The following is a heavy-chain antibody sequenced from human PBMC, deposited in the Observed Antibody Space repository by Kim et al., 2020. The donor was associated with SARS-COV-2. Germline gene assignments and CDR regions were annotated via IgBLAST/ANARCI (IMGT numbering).Heavy chain of an antibody. CDR1: GFTFGDYA. D-gene: IGHD6-19*01. J-gene: IGHJ4*02. Sequence: GGSLRLSCTASGFTFGDYAMSWVRQAPGKGLEWVGFIRSKAYGGTTEYAASVKGRFTISRDDSKSIAYLQMNSLKTEDTSVYYCTRDVRSRSSGWYRYVGYFDYCGQGTLVTVTS. V-gene: IGHV3-49*04. CDR3: TRDVRSRSSGWYRYVGYFDY. CDR2: IRSKAYGGTT.